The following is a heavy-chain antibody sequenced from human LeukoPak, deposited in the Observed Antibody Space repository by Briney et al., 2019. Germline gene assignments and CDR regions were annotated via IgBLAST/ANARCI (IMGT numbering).Heavy chain of an antibody. Sequence: SETLSLTCTVSGGSIGSYYWSWIRQPAGKGLEWIGRIYTSGGTAYNPSLKSRVTMSVDTSKNQFSLKLSSVTAADTAVYYCARGVFYYDTSGRGYYFDYWGQGTLVTVSS. CDR1: GGSIGSYY. J-gene: IGHJ4*02. CDR2: IYTSGGT. V-gene: IGHV4-4*07. CDR3: ARGVFYYDTSGRGYYFDY. D-gene: IGHD3-22*01.